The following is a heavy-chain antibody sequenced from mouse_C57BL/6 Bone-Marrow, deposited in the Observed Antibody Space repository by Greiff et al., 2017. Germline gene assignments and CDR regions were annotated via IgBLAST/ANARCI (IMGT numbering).Heavy chain of an antibody. Sequence: VQLQQPGAELVRPGTSVKLSCKASGYTFTSYWMHWVKQRPGQGLEWIGVIDPSASYTNYNQKFKGKGTLTVDTSSSTAYMQLSSLTSGDSAVYYCARGLLAWFAYWGQGTLVTVSA. CDR1: GYTFTSYW. CDR3: ARGLLAWFAY. D-gene: IGHD2-3*01. CDR2: IDPSASYT. V-gene: IGHV1-59*01. J-gene: IGHJ3*01.